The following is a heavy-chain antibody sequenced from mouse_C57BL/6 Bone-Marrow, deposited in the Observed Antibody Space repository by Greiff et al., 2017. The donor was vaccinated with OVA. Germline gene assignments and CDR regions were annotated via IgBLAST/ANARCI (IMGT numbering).Heavy chain of an antibody. J-gene: IGHJ3*01. Sequence: VQVVESGAELARPGASVKLSCKASGYTFTSYGISWVKQRTGQGLEWIGEIYPRSGNTYYNEKFKGKATLTADKSSSTAYMELRSLTSEDSAVYFCARWVGAYWGQGTLVTVSA. V-gene: IGHV1-81*01. CDR3: ARWVGAY. D-gene: IGHD1-1*02. CDR1: GYTFTSYG. CDR2: IYPRSGNT.